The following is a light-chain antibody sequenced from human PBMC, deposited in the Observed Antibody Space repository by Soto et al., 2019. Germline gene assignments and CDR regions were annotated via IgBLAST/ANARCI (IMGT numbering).Light chain of an antibody. CDR3: SSYTSSSTHV. V-gene: IGLV2-14*03. J-gene: IGLJ1*01. Sequence: QSALTQPASVSGAPGQSITISCTGTSSDVGAYTFVSWYQQHPDKVPKLMLFDVSRRPSGVSDRFSGSKSGNTASLTISGLQPEHEADYYCSSYTSSSTHVFGSGTKLTVL. CDR1: SSDVGAYTF. CDR2: DVS.